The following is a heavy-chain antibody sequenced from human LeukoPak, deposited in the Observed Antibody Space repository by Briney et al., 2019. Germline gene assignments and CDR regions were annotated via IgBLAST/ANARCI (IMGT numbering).Heavy chain of an antibody. CDR2: ISYDGSNE. D-gene: IGHD3-16*02. CDR1: GFTFSSYG. J-gene: IGHJ4*02. V-gene: IGHV3-30*18. CDR3: AKGPAPRLGEFSYHALVDY. Sequence: GRSLRLSCVASGFTFSSYGMHWVRQAPGKGLEWVAFISYDGSNENIADSVKGRFIISRDNSKNTLYLRMNSLRAEDTAVYYCAKGPAPRLGEFSYHALVDYWGQGTLVTVSS.